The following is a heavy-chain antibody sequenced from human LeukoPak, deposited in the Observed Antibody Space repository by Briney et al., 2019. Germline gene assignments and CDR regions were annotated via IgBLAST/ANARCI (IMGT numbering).Heavy chain of an antibody. Sequence: ASVEVSCKASGYTFTSYDINWVRQATGQGLEWMGWMNPNSGNTGYAQKFQGRVTMTRNTSISTAYMELSSLRSEDTAVYYCARGLELGGSGSSDYWGQGTLVTVSS. J-gene: IGHJ4*02. V-gene: IGHV1-8*01. CDR1: GYTFTSYD. CDR3: ARGLELGGSGSSDY. D-gene: IGHD3-10*01. CDR2: MNPNSGNT.